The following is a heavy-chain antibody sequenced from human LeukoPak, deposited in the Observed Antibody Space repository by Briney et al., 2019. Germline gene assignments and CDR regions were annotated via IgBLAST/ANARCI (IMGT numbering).Heavy chain of an antibody. CDR1: GFSFSSYG. J-gene: IGHJ5*02. V-gene: IGHV3-30*18. CDR3: AKDSEPWYSSGWTKSS. Sequence: GGSLRLSCAASGFSFSSYGMHWVRQAPGKGLEWVAVISYDGSIKNYLDSVKGLFTVPRDNSKNTLYLQMNSLRAEDTAVYYCAKDSEPWYSSGWTKSSWGQGSHVTVPS. CDR2: ISYDGSIK. D-gene: IGHD6-19*01.